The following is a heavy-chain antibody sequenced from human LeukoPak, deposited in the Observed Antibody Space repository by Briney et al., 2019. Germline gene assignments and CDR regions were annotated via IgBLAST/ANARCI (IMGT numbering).Heavy chain of an antibody. CDR3: AKDRGYNFHYYYYMDV. D-gene: IGHD5-18*01. Sequence: GGSLRLSCAASGFTFTSYAMTWVRQAPGKGLEWVSGISGSAGSTYYADSVKGRFIISRDNSKNTLYLQMNSLRVEDTAVYYCAKDRGYNFHYYYYMDVWGKGTTVTISS. V-gene: IGHV3-23*01. CDR2: ISGSAGST. J-gene: IGHJ6*03. CDR1: GFTFTSYA.